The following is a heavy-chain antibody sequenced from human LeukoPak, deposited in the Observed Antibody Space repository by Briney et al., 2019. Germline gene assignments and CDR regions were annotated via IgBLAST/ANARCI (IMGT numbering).Heavy chain of an antibody. J-gene: IGHJ5*02. V-gene: IGHV5-51*01. CDR2: IFPGDSDT. D-gene: IGHD3-9*01. CDR1: GYSLTTYW. CDR3: ARRDSDWLLKGFDP. Sequence: GESLKFSCKVSGYSLTTYWIGWVRQTRGKGLEWMGMIFPGDSDTRYSPSFQGQVTISADKSISTAYLKWSSLKASDTAMYYCARRDSDWLLKGFDPWGQGTLVTVSS.